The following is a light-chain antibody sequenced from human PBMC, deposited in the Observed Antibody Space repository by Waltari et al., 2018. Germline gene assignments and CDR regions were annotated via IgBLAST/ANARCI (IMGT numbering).Light chain of an antibody. CDR3: HQYYSPPVT. CDR2: WAS. V-gene: IGKV4-1*01. Sequence: DIVMTQSPDSLAVSLGERATINCKSSQSVLYSSNNKNSLAWYQQKPGQPPKLLIYWASTRESGVTDRFSGSVAGTEFTLTFSSLQAEDVAVYYGHQYYSPPVTFGPGTKVDLK. J-gene: IGKJ3*01. CDR1: QSVLYSSNNKNS.